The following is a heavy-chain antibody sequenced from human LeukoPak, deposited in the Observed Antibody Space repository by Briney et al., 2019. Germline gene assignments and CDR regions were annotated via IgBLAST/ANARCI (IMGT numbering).Heavy chain of an antibody. CDR1: GGSISSSIYY. V-gene: IGHV4-61*05. J-gene: IGHJ4*02. CDR2: IYYSGST. CDR3: ASGKSYGSGSYFDY. Sequence: PSETLSLTCNVSGGSISSSIYYWGWIRQPPGKGLEWIGYIYYSGSTNYNPSLKSRVTISVDTSKNQFSLKLSSVTAADTAVYYCASGKSYGSGSYFDYWGQGTLVTVSS. D-gene: IGHD3-10*01.